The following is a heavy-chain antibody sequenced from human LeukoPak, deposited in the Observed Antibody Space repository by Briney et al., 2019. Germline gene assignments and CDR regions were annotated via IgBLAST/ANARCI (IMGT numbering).Heavy chain of an antibody. Sequence: SQTLSLTCNVSGGSISSGSYYWIWIRQPAGKGLEWIGHIYTSGSTKYNPSLKSRVTISVDTSKNQFSLKLSSLTAADTAVYYCASGAAEPFHYYGMGVWGQGTSVTVSS. CDR1: GGSISSGSYY. CDR2: IYTSGST. D-gene: IGHD6-13*01. J-gene: IGHJ6*02. CDR3: ASGAAEPFHYYGMGV. V-gene: IGHV4-61*09.